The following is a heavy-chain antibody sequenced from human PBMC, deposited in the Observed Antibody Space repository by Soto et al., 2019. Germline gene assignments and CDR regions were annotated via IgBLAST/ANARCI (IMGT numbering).Heavy chain of an antibody. V-gene: IGHV3-21*01. D-gene: IGHD1-26*01. CDR3: ARAPAILVGANLLLDY. CDR2: ISSSSSYI. J-gene: IGHJ4*02. CDR1: GFTFNSYS. Sequence: TGGSLRLSCAASGFTFNSYSMNWVRQAPGKGLEWVSSISSSSSYIYYADSVKGRFTISRDNAKNSLYLQMNSLRAEDTAVYYCARAPAILVGANLLLDYWGQGTLVTVSS.